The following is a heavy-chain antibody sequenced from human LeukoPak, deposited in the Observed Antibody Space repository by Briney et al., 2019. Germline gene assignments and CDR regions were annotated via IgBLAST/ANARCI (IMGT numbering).Heavy chain of an antibody. V-gene: IGHV3-23*01. CDR1: GVTFSNDA. CDR2: ISGSGGST. CDR3: AKDFGYGSYFDY. D-gene: IGHD5-18*01. J-gene: IGHJ4*02. Sequence: GWALILSCAASGVTFSNDAMSGGRQAPGKGLEGGSAISGSGGSTYYADSVKGRFTISRANSKNTYLQMNSLRAEDTAVYYCAKDFGYGSYFDYWGQGTLVTVSS.